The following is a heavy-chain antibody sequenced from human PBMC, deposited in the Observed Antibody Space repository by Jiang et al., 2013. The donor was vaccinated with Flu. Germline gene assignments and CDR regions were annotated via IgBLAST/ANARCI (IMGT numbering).Heavy chain of an antibody. V-gene: IGHV4-34*01. CDR1: GGSFSGYY. D-gene: IGHD3-16*02. J-gene: IGHJ6*03. Sequence: TLSLTCAVYGGSFSGYYWSWIRQPPGKGLEWIGEINHSGSTNYNPSLKSRVTISVDTSKNQFSLKLSSVTAADTAVYYCARGLGGYDYVWGSYRYGGHSNYYYMDVWGKGTTVTVSS. CDR3: ARGLGGYDYVWGSYRYGGHSNYYYMDV. CDR2: INHSGST.